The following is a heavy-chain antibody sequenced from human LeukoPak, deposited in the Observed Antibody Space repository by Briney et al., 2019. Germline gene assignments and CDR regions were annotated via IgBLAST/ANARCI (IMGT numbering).Heavy chain of an antibody. V-gene: IGHV3-48*03. Sequence: PAGSLRLSCAASGFTFSSYEMNWVRQAPGKGLEWVSYISSSGSTIYYADYVKGRFTISRDNTKNSLYLQMNSLRAEDTAVYYCARDPPSSADQLDYWGQGTLVTVSS. CDR1: GFTFSSYE. CDR2: ISSSGSTI. CDR3: ARDPPSSADQLDY. D-gene: IGHD6-13*01. J-gene: IGHJ4*02.